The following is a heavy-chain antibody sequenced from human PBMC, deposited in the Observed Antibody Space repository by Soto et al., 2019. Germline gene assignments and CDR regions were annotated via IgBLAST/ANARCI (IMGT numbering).Heavy chain of an antibody. CDR2: ISYDGSNK. V-gene: IGHV3-30*18. CDR3: TKSPGSSSGY. J-gene: IGHJ4*02. CDR1: GFTFSSYG. D-gene: IGHD6-6*01. Sequence: GGSLRLSCAASGFTFSSYGMHWVRQAPGKGLEWVAVISYDGSNKYYADSVKGRFTISRDNSKNTLYLQMNGLRAEDTAVYYCTKSPGSSSGYWGQGTLVTVSS.